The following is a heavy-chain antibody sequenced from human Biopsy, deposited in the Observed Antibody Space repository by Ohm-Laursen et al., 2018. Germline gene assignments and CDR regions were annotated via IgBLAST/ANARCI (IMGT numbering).Heavy chain of an antibody. CDR1: GFDFRNYD. V-gene: IGHV3-23*01. CDR2: LAFSSGRT. Sequence: SLRLSCAASGFDFRNYDLIWIRQAPGKGLEWVASLAFSSGRTYYADSVKGRFTISRDDSQNTLYLQMDSLRVADTAVYHCAKYQLPATATSILDYWGQGALVTVSS. J-gene: IGHJ4*02. D-gene: IGHD4-17*01. CDR3: AKYQLPATATSILDY.